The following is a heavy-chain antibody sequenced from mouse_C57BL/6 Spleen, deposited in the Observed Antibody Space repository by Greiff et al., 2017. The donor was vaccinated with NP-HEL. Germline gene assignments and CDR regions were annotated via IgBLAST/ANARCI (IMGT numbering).Heavy chain of an antibody. D-gene: IGHD1-1*01. CDR2: IWTGGGT. J-gene: IGHJ2*01. CDR3: ARTGYGSLVGYFDY. Sequence: VKVVESGPGLVAPSQSLSITCTVSGFSLTSYAISWVRQPPGKGLEWLGVIWTGGGTNYNSALKSRLSISKDNSKSQVFLKMNSLQTDDTARYYCARTGYGSLVGYFDYWGQGTTLTVSS. CDR1: GFSLTSYA. V-gene: IGHV2-9-1*01.